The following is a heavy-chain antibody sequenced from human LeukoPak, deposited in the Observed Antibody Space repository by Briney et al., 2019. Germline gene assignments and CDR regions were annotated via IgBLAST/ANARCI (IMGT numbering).Heavy chain of an antibody. D-gene: IGHD3-22*01. CDR1: GFTFSSYA. V-gene: IGHV3-30-3*01. J-gene: IGHJ4*02. CDR2: ISYDGSNK. CDR3: ARDGDSSGYYYPGDY. Sequence: GRSLRLSCAASGFTFSSYAMHWVRQAPGKGLEWVAVISYDGSNKYYADSVKGRFTISRDNSKNTLYLQMNSLRAEDTAVYYCARDGDSSGYYYPGDYWGQGTLVTVSS.